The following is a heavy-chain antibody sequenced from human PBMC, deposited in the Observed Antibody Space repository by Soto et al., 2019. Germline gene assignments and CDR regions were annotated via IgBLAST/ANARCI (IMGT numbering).Heavy chain of an antibody. CDR1: GGSISSSY. D-gene: IGHD3-22*01. V-gene: IGHV4-59*01. CDR2: IYYSGST. J-gene: IGHJ3*02. Sequence: SETLSLTCTVSGGSISSSYWSWIRQPPGKGLEWIGYIYYSGSTNYNPSLKSRVTISVDTSKNQFSLKLSSVTAADTAVYYCARGGYYDSSGYYYPDAFDIWGQGTMVT. CDR3: ARGGYYDSSGYYYPDAFDI.